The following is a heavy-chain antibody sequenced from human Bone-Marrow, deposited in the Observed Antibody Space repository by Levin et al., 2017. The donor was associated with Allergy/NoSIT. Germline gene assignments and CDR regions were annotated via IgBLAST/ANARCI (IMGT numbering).Heavy chain of an antibody. V-gene: IGHV2-5*02. J-gene: IGHJ5*02. CDR3: ARKTANYFDSSEAFDP. CDR1: GFSLNATGVG. Sequence: QTLSLTCSFSGFSLNATGVGVGWIRQPPGKALEWLAVIYWDDDKRYTPALRSRLTISKDTSKNQVVLTVTNVDPVDSGTYYCARKTANYFDSSEAFDPWGQGALVTVSS. D-gene: IGHD3-22*01. CDR2: IYWDDDK.